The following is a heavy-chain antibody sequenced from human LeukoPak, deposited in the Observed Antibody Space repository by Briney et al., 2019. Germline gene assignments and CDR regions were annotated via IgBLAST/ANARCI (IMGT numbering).Heavy chain of an antibody. CDR2: IRAYNCNT. V-gene: IGHV1-18*01. J-gene: IGHJ4*02. D-gene: IGHD5-18*01. CDR3: ARDGVRVQLWLNT. CDR1: GYTFTSYG. Sequence: ASVNVSCKASGYTFTSYGISGVRQAPGQGLEGMGWIRAYNCNTHYAQKLQGRVTMTTDTSTSTAYMELRNVRSVDTAVYYCARDGVRVQLWLNTWGQGTLVTVSS.